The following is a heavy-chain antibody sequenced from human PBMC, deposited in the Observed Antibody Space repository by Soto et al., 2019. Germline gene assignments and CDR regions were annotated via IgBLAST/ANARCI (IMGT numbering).Heavy chain of an antibody. D-gene: IGHD6-19*01. CDR3: VKDSDWSFDS. CDR2: INWNGDDI. CDR1: GFTFDDYS. J-gene: IGHJ4*02. V-gene: IGHV3-43*01. Sequence: GGSLRLSCAASGFTFDDYSMHWVRQGPGKGLQWVSFINWNGDDINYADSVKGRFTISRDNSKNSLYLEMNSLRTEDTALYYCVKDSDWSFDSWGQGTLVTVSS.